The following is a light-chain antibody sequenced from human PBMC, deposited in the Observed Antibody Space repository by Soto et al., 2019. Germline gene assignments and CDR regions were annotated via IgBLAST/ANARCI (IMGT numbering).Light chain of an antibody. V-gene: IGLV1-40*01. CDR1: SSNIGAGYD. Sequence: QSALTQPPSVSGGPGQRVTISCTGSSSNIGAGYDLHWYQQLPGTAPKPLIYGNSNRPSGVPDRFSGSKSGTSASLAITGXQAEDEADYYCQSYDSSLSGYVFGTGTKVTVL. J-gene: IGLJ1*01. CDR2: GNS. CDR3: QSYDSSLSGYV.